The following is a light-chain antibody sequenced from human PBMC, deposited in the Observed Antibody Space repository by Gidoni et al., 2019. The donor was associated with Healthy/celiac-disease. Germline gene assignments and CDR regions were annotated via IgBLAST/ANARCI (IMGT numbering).Light chain of an antibody. J-gene: IGKJ2*01. CDR2: AAS. V-gene: IGKV1-27*01. CDR3: QQYNSAPYP. CDR1: QGISNY. Sequence: DIQMTQSPSSLSASVGDRVTTTCRASQGISNYLAWYQQKPGNVPKLLIYAASTLQSGVPSRFSGSGSGTDFTLSISSLQPEDVATYYFQQYNSAPYPFGQGTKLEIK.